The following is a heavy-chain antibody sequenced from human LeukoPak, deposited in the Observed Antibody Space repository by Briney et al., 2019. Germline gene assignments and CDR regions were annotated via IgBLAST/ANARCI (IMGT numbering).Heavy chain of an antibody. CDR1: GFTFSTYI. CDR3: AKDDIVATGEFDY. Sequence: GGSLRLSCAASGFTFSTYIMNWVRQTPGKGLERVSSIGTSTSYIYYADSVKGRFTISRDNAKNSLYLEMNSLRAEDTAVYYCAKDDIVATGEFDYWGQGTLVTVSS. J-gene: IGHJ4*02. D-gene: IGHD5-12*01. V-gene: IGHV3-21*01. CDR2: IGTSTSYI.